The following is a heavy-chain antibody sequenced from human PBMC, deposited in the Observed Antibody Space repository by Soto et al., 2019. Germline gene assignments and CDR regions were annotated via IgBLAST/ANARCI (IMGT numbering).Heavy chain of an antibody. Sequence: ASVKVSCKASGYTFTGYYMHWVRQAPGQGLEWMGWINPNSGGTNYAQKFQGWVTMTRDTSISTAYMELSRLRSDDTAVYYCARDRKLLRFLEWLPEYYFDYWGQGTLVTVSS. D-gene: IGHD3-3*01. CDR3: ARDRKLLRFLEWLPEYYFDY. V-gene: IGHV1-2*04. CDR1: GYTFTGYY. CDR2: INPNSGGT. J-gene: IGHJ4*02.